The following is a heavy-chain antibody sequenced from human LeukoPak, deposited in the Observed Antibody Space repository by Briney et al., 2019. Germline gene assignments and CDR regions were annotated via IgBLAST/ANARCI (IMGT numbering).Heavy chain of an antibody. CDR2: INHSGNT. J-gene: IGHJ4*02. V-gene: IGHV4-34*01. D-gene: IGHD5-24*01. CDR1: GESFSSYY. CDR3: ARVDGDGYNIPDY. Sequence: SETLSLTCAVYGESFSSYYWSWIRQPPGKGLEWIGEINHSGNTNYNPSLKSRVTISVDTSKNQFSLKLSSVTAADTARYYCARVDGDGYNIPDYWGQGTLVTVSS.